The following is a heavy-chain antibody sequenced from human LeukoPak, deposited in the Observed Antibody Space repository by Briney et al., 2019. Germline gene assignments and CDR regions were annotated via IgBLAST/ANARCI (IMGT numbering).Heavy chain of an antibody. D-gene: IGHD3-3*01. V-gene: IGHV4-4*09. Sequence: KASETLSLTCTVSGGSISSYYWSWIRQPPGKGLEWIGYIYTSGSTNYNPSLNSRVTISVDTSKTQYSLKLSSVTAADTAVYYCARRDFWSGYLDYWGQGTLVTVSS. J-gene: IGHJ4*02. CDR1: GGSISSYY. CDR2: IYTSGST. CDR3: ARRDFWSGYLDY.